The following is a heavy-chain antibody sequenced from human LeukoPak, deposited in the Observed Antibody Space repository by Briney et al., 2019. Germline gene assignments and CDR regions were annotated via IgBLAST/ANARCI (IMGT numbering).Heavy chain of an antibody. CDR3: ARAPSESGGYYPEYFRH. CDR1: GFTFSSYW. Sequence: GGSLRLSCAASGFTFSSYWMHWVRQAPAKGLVWVSRIKSDGNTNYADSVKGRFTISRDNAKNTVSLQMNSLRAEDTGVYYCARAPSESGGYYPEYFRHWGQGTLVTVSS. V-gene: IGHV3-74*01. J-gene: IGHJ1*01. D-gene: IGHD3-22*01. CDR2: IKSDGNT.